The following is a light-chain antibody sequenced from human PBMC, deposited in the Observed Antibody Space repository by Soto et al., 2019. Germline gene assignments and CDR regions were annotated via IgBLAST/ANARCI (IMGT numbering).Light chain of an antibody. CDR1: QTITRY. V-gene: IGKV1-39*01. J-gene: IGKJ1*01. CDR2: GAS. CDR3: QQTYNPPWT. Sequence: DIQVTQSPSSLSASVGDRVTITCRASQTITRYLNWYQQKPGKAPNLLIYGASRLQNGVPSRFTGSGSGTDFTLTISSLQPEDFATYYCQQTYNPPWTFGLWTKVDIK.